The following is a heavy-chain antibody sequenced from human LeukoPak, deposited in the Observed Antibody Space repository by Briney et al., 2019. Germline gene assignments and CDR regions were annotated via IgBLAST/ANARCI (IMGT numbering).Heavy chain of an antibody. J-gene: IGHJ4*02. CDR2: INPTSGVT. Sequence: GASVKVSCKASGYTFSDSYMHWVRQAPGQGLEWMGWINPTSGVTKYAEKFQGRVTMTRDTSIRTAYMEMSRLRSDDTALYYCARDLYSGTYGRWGQGTLLTVSS. D-gene: IGHD1-26*01. CDR3: ARDLYSGTYGR. CDR1: GYTFSDSY. V-gene: IGHV1-2*02.